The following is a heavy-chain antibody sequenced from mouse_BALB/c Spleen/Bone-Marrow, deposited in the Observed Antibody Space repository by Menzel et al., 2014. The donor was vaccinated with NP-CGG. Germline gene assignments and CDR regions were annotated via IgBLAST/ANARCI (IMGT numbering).Heavy chain of an antibody. V-gene: IGHV5-6*01. CDR2: ISSGGSST. D-gene: IGHD3-2*02. CDR3: TRRPLQANSYFDC. J-gene: IGHJ2*01. Sequence: VPLPPFLLSFVKFVGSLKLSCVASGFTFSSYGMSWVRQTPDKRLEWVATISSGGSSTYYPASVKGRFTISRDNAKSTLYLQMSSLNSEDTAMYYCTRRPLQANSYFDCWGQGTTLTVSS. CDR1: GFTFSSYG.